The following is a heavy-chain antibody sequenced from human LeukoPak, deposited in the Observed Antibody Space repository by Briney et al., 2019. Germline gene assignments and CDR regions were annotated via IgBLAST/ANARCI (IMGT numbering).Heavy chain of an antibody. CDR3: ARHHNYYYGMDV. Sequence: PSETLSLTCTVSGGSISTYYWSWIRQPPGKGLEWLGYIYYSGSTNYNPSLKSRVTISVDTSKNQFFLKLSSVTAADTAVYYCARHHNYYYGMDVWGQGTTVTVSS. CDR2: IYYSGST. V-gene: IGHV4-59*08. CDR1: GGSISTYY. J-gene: IGHJ6*02.